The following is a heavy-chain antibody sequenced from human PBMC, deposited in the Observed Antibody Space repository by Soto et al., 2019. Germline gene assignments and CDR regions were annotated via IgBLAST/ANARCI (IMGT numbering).Heavy chain of an antibody. CDR2: ISGSGGRS. D-gene: IGHD3-16*01. CDR3: AKAYFVWSSEQPYYFDY. Sequence: GGPLRLSWTASGGKSSNYGMSWVSQDPGKGLEWVSGISGSGGRSYYADSVKGRFTISRDNSKSTLYLQMNSLRAEDTTVYYCAKAYFVWSSEQPYYFDYWGQGTLVTVSS. V-gene: IGHV3-23*01. CDR1: GGKSSNYG. J-gene: IGHJ4*02.